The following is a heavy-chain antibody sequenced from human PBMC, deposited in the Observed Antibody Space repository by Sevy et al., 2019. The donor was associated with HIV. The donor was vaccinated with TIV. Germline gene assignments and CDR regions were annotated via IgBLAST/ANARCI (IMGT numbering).Heavy chain of an antibody. V-gene: IGHV3-74*01. CDR1: GFILRYDW. J-gene: IGHJ1*01. CDR2: INGDGSST. D-gene: IGHD3-16*01. Sequence: GGSLRLSCAASGFILRYDWMHWVRQAPGKGLVWVSRINGDGSSTNYAESVKGRFTVSRDNAENILYLQMNSLRGEDTAVYYCARDMREGNAEYFHHWGQGTLVTVSS. CDR3: ARDMREGNAEYFHH.